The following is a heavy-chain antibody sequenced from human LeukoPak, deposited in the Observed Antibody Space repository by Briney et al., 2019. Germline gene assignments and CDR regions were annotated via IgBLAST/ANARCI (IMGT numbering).Heavy chain of an antibody. CDR1: GFTFSSYA. V-gene: IGHV3-23*01. J-gene: IGHJ4*02. CDR2: ISGSGGST. CDR3: AKYPYSGWWGYFDY. Sequence: GGSLRLSCAASGFTFSSYAMSWARQAPGKGLEWVSAISGSGGSTYYADSVKGRFTISRDNSKNTLYLQMNSLRAEDTAVYYCAKYPYSGWWGYFDYWGQGTLVTVSS. D-gene: IGHD6-19*01.